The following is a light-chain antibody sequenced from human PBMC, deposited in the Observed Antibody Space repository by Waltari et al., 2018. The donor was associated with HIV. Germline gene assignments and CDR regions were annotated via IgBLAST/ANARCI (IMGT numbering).Light chain of an antibody. Sequence: QSVLTQPPSVSGAPGQRVTISCTGSSSNIGAGYDVHWYQQLPGTAPKLLISGNSNRPSGVPDRFSGSKSGTSASLAITGRQAEDEADYYCQSYDSILSGSVFGTGTKVTVL. CDR2: GNS. V-gene: IGLV1-40*01. CDR3: QSYDSILSGSV. J-gene: IGLJ1*01. CDR1: SSNIGAGYD.